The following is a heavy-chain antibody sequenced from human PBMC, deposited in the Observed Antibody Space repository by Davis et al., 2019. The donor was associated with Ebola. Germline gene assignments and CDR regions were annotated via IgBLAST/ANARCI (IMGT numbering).Heavy chain of an antibody. CDR1: GFTVRSIH. V-gene: IGHV3-66*01. D-gene: IGHD3-10*01. CDR2: TYSGGPT. Sequence: GESLKISCAVSGFTVRSIHMSWVRQAPGKGLEWVSVTYSGGPTHYADSLKGRFTISRDNSKNMVYLQMNSLRADDTAVYYCAREVGIKVRGVEYYFDNWGQGTLVTVSS. CDR3: AREVGIKVRGVEYYFDN. J-gene: IGHJ4*02.